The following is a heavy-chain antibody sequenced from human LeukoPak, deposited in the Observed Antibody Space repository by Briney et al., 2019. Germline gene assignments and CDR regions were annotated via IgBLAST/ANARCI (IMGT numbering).Heavy chain of an antibody. CDR3: ARRVADSSGWYFDS. CDR2: IYYTGST. J-gene: IGHJ4*02. Sequence: SETLSLTCTVSRGSISIYYWGWMRQPPGKGLEWIGYIYYTGSTNYNPSLKSRVTISVDTSKNQFSLKLSSVTAADTAVYYRARRVADSSGWYFDSWGQGTLVTVYS. CDR1: RGSISIYY. D-gene: IGHD6-19*01. V-gene: IGHV4-59*08.